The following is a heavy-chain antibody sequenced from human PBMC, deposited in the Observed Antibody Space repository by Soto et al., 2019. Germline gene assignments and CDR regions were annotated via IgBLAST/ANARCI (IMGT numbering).Heavy chain of an antibody. D-gene: IGHD5-12*01. V-gene: IGHV3-30-3*01. CDR2: ISYDGSNK. CDR3: ASRGVATILY. CDR1: GFTFSNYA. Sequence: QVQLVESGGGVVQPGRSLRLSCVASGFTFSNYAMHWVRQAPGKGLEWVAVISYDGSNKYYADSVKGRFTISRDNSKNTQYLQMNSLRAEDTAVYFCASRGVATILYWGQGTLVTVSS. J-gene: IGHJ4*02.